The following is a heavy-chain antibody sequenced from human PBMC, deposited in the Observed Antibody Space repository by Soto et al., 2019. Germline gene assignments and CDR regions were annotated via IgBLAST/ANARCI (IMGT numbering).Heavy chain of an antibody. V-gene: IGHV1-69*13. Sequence: ASVKVSCKASGGTFSSCAISWVRPAPGQGLEGMGRIIPIFGSANYPQTFQGRVKITAEESTSTAYMELSSLRSEDTAVYYGARVRYGGPVAGPGFDYWGQGTLVTVSS. CDR2: IIPIFGSA. J-gene: IGHJ4*02. CDR3: ARVRYGGPVAGPGFDY. CDR1: GGTFSSCA. D-gene: IGHD6-19*01.